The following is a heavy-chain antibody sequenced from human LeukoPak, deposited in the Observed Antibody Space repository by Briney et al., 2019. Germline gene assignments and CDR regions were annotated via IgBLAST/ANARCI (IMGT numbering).Heavy chain of an antibody. D-gene: IGHD4-23*01. Sequence: GASVQVSCKPSGYTFTSYGVHWVRQAPGQGLEWMGWVNAYSGYTKYAQNLQDRFTLTTDTSTTTAYMELRSLTSDDTAIYYYAREFYYGGNFPLFDYWGQGTLVTVSS. CDR1: GYTFTSYG. V-gene: IGHV1-18*01. CDR2: VNAYSGYT. J-gene: IGHJ4*02. CDR3: AREFYYGGNFPLFDY.